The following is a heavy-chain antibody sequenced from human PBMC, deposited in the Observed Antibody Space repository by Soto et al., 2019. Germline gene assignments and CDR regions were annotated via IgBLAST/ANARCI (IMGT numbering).Heavy chain of an antibody. CDR2: ISGYNGNT. CDR3: ARAQYLEWLLYGHDPFNI. Sequence: ASVKVSCKASGYTFTSYGISWWRQAPGQGLEWMGWISGYNGNTKHAQKFQGKVTMTTDTSTTTAYMDLRSLRTDDTAVYYGARAQYLEWLLYGHDPFNIWGQGTMVTVSS. CDR1: GYTFTSYG. D-gene: IGHD3-3*01. V-gene: IGHV1-18*04. J-gene: IGHJ3*02.